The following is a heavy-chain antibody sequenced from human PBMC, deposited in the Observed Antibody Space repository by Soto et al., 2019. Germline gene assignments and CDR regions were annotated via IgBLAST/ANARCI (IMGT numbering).Heavy chain of an antibody. CDR1: GGSVSIGDYS. CDR3: ARDWGLRRMDV. CDR2: IFYTGNT. D-gene: IGHD7-27*01. J-gene: IGHJ6*02. V-gene: IGHV4-61*08. Sequence: SETLSLTCTVSGGSVSIGDYSWTWIRQPPGKGLEWIGYIFYTGNTNYSPSLKSRVTMSVDRSRNQFSLRLSSVTAADTAVYYCARDWGLRRMDVWGQGTTVTVSS.